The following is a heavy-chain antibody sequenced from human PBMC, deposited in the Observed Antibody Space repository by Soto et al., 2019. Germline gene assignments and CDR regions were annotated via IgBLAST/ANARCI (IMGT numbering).Heavy chain of an antibody. CDR3: ARAASPYFDLLSAFHP. V-gene: IGHV4-59*01. J-gene: IGHJ5*02. CDR2: IFYTGTT. CDR1: DLSLRSYY. D-gene: IGHD3-9*01. Sequence: PSVPLSLTCAVSDLSLRSYYLTLIRPPPGKGLEWLGYIFYTGTTKYNPSLKSRVTISVDTSKNQFSLRLTSVTAADTAVYYCARAASPYFDLLSAFHPWGQGNLVTVS.